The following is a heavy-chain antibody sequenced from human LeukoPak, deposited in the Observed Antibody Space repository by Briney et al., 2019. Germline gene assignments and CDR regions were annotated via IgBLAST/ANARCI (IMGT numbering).Heavy chain of an antibody. Sequence: TSETLSLTCAVYGGSFSGYYWSWIRQPPGKGLEWIGEINHSGSTNYNPSLKSRVTISVDTSKNQLSQKLSSVTAADTAVYYCAGHHPRNTVDFWGQGTLVTVSS. J-gene: IGHJ4*02. CDR3: AGHHPRNTVDF. CDR1: GGSFSGYY. V-gene: IGHV4-34*01. CDR2: INHSGST. D-gene: IGHD2-8*02.